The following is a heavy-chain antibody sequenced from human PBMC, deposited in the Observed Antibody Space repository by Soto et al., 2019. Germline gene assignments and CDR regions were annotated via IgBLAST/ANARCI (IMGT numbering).Heavy chain of an antibody. J-gene: IGHJ5*02. CDR1: GFTFSSYA. D-gene: IGHD2-2*01. CDR3: AKEGGYCSSTSCLPINWFDP. V-gene: IGHV3-23*01. CDR2: ISGSGGST. Sequence: EVQLLESGGGLVQPGGSLRLSCAASGFTFSSYAMSWVRQAPGKGLEWVSAISGSGGSTYYADSVKGRFTISRDNSKNTLYLQMNSLRAEDTAVYYCAKEGGYCSSTSCLPINWFDPWGQGTLVTVSS.